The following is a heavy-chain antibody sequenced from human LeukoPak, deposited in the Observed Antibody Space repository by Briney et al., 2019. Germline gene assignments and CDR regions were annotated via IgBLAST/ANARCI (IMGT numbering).Heavy chain of an antibody. V-gene: IGHV4-39*01. J-gene: IGHJ4*02. D-gene: IGHD6-13*01. CDR1: GGSIYSSSHY. Sequence: SETLSLTCSVSGGSIYSSSHYWGWIRQPPGQGLEWIGSIYYSGSTYYNSSLKSRITMSVDTSKNQFSLRLRSVTAADTAVYYCARHATSTASGLNYWGQGTLVTVSS. CDR3: ARHATSTASGLNY. CDR2: IYYSGST.